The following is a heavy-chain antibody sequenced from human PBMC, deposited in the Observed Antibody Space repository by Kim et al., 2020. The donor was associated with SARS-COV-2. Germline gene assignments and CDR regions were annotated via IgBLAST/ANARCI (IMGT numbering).Heavy chain of an antibody. D-gene: IGHD2-15*01. V-gene: IGHV3-30*02. Sequence: FDADSAKGRFTISRDSSRNTLYLEMSSLRVEDTAVYYGAKEIAGGLPLEHWGQGTLVTVSS. CDR3: AKEIAGGLPLEH. J-gene: IGHJ4*02.